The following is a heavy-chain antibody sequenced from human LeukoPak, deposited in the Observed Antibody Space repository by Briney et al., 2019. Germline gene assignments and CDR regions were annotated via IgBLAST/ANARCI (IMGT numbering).Heavy chain of an antibody. Sequence: SDTLSLTCAVYGGSFSGYYWSWIRQPPGKGLEWIGEINHSGSTNYNPSLKSRVTILVDTSKNQFALKLSSVTAADTAVYYCARSVGYEWLPADFDYWGQGTLVTVSS. CDR1: GGSFSGYY. CDR2: INHSGST. D-gene: IGHD2-8*02. CDR3: ARSVGYEWLPADFDY. J-gene: IGHJ4*02. V-gene: IGHV4-34*01.